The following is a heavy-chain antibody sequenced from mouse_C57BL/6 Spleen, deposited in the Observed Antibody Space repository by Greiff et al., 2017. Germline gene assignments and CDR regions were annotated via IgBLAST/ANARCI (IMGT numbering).Heavy chain of an antibody. CDR3: ARRSIYYGSSYFDY. J-gene: IGHJ2*01. CDR2: IDPSDSYT. CDR1: GYTFTSYW. Sequence: QVQLQQPGAELVMPGASVKLSCKASGYTFTSYWMHWVKQRPGQGLEWIGEIDPSDSYTNYNQKFKGKSTLTVDKSSSTAYMQLSSLTSEDSAVYYCARRSIYYGSSYFDYWGQGTTLTVSS. D-gene: IGHD2-1*01. V-gene: IGHV1-69*01.